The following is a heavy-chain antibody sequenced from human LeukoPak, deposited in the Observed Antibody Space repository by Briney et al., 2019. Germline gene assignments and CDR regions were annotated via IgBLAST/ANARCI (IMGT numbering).Heavy chain of an antibody. J-gene: IGHJ4*02. CDR3: AKDRDTSGYYYTDY. D-gene: IGHD3-22*01. V-gene: IGHV3-23*01. CDR2: ISDSGGST. Sequence: PGGSLRLSCAASGFTYSSYGMNWVRQAPGKGLEWVSGISDSGGSTFYADSVKGRFTISRDNSKHTLYLQMNSLRAEDTAVYYCAKDRDTSGYYYTDYWGQGTLVTVSS. CDR1: GFTYSSYG.